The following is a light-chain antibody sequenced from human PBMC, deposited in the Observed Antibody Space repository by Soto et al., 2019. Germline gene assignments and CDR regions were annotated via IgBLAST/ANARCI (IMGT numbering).Light chain of an antibody. CDR2: GAS. CDR1: QSVSSNY. Sequence: EIVLTQCPGTLSLSPGERATLSCRASQSVSSNYLAWYQRKPGQAPRLLIYGASSRAIDIPNRFSGSGSGTDFTLTITRLEPEDFAVYYCQQYGSSPPTFGQGTKVEI. J-gene: IGKJ1*01. CDR3: QQYGSSPPT. V-gene: IGKV3-20*01.